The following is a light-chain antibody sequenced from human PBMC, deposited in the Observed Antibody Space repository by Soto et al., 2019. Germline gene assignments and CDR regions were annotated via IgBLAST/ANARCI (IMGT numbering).Light chain of an antibody. V-gene: IGKV1-39*01. CDR3: QQSYSTPWT. CDR1: QSISSY. Sequence: DIQMTQSPSSLSASVGDRVTITCRASQSISSYLNWYQQKPGKAPKLLIYAASSLQSGVPSRFSGSGSGTDFTRTISILQPEDFATYYCQQSYSTPWTFGQGTKVEIK. J-gene: IGKJ1*01. CDR2: AAS.